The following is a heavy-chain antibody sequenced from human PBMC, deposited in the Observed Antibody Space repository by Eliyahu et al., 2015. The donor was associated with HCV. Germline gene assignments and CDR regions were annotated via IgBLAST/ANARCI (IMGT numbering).Heavy chain of an antibody. V-gene: IGHV4-59*01. Sequence: QVQLQESGPGLVKPSETLSLTCTVSGGSITXXXWGXXRXPPGKGLEWIGYIHYSGXTNYNPSLKSRVTISVDTSKNQFSLNLTSVTAADTAVYYCASGGGGIAVAGTGGWFDPWGQGTLVTVSS. CDR1: GGSITXXX. J-gene: IGHJ5*02. D-gene: IGHD6-19*01. CDR2: IHYSGXT. CDR3: ASGGGGIAVAGTGGWFDP.